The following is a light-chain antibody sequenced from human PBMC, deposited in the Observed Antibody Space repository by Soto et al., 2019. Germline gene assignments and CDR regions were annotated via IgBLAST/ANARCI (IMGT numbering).Light chain of an antibody. V-gene: IGLV1-51*01. Sequence: QSVLTQPPSVSGAPGHQVTLSRSGTGSNIGNNYVYWYQQLPGTAPKLLIYDNNNRPSGIPDRVSGSKSGTSATLGITRLQTGDEADYYCRTCEGRLTAVVFGVGTKLTVL. CDR3: RTCEGRLTAVV. CDR2: DNN. J-gene: IGLJ2*01. CDR1: GSNIGNNY.